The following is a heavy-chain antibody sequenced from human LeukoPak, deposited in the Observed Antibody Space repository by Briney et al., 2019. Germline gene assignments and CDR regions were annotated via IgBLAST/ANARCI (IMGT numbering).Heavy chain of an antibody. V-gene: IGHV4-38-2*02. CDR3: AREYYYDSSGYSNFDY. CDR2: IYHSGST. D-gene: IGHD3-22*01. Sequence: SETLSLTCNVSGYSISSGYYWGWIRQPPGKGLEWIGSIYHSGSTYYNPSLKSRVTISVDTSKNQFSLKLSSVTAADTAVYYCAREYYYDSSGYSNFDYWGQGTQVTVSS. CDR1: GYSISSGYY. J-gene: IGHJ4*02.